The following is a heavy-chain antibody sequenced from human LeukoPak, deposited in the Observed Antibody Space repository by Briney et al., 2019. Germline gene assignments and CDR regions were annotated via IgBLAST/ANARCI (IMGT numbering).Heavy chain of an antibody. Sequence: GGSLRLSCAASGFTFSSYAMSWVRQAPGKGLEWVSAISGSGGGTDYADSVKGRFTISRDNSKNTLYLQMNSLRAEDTAIYYCAKGSLYDSRGYYYPEYWGQGTLVTVSS. CDR2: ISGSGGGT. D-gene: IGHD3-22*01. CDR3: AKGSLYDSRGYYYPEY. V-gene: IGHV3-23*01. CDR1: GFTFSSYA. J-gene: IGHJ4*02.